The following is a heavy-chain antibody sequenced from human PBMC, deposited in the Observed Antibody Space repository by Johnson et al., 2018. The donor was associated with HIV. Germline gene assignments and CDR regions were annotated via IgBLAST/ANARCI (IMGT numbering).Heavy chain of an antibody. J-gene: IGHJ3*02. V-gene: IGHV3-74*02. D-gene: IGHD3-10*01. Sequence: VPLVESGGGVVQPGRSLRLSCAASGFTFSPYWVHWVRQAPGQGLVWVSRIVSDVSSAIYTDSVTGRFTISRDNTKNTVYLQMNSLRAEDTAVYYCTTGVFHAFDMWDQGTMVTVSS. CDR1: GFTFSPYW. CDR2: IVSDVSSA. CDR3: TTGVFHAFDM.